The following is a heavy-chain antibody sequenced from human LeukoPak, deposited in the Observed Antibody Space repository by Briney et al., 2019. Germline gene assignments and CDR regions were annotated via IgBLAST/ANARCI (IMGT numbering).Heavy chain of an antibody. CDR2: ISAYNGDT. Sequence: ASVKVSCKASGYTFTSYGISWVRQAPGQGLEWMGWISAYNGDTNYAHKLQGRVTMTTDTSTSTAYMELRSLRSDDTAVYYCARRYSSGWYGIPDDWGQGTLVTVSS. J-gene: IGHJ4*02. D-gene: IGHD6-19*01. V-gene: IGHV1-18*01. CDR1: GYTFTSYG. CDR3: ARRYSSGWYGIPDD.